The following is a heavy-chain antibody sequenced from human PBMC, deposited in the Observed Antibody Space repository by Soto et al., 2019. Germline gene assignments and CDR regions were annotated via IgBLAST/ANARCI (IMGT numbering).Heavy chain of an antibody. J-gene: IGHJ4*02. CDR3: ARGLDGDSSSLIDY. CDR1: GGSISSYY. V-gene: IGHV4-59*01. CDR2: IYYSGST. D-gene: IGHD6-6*01. Sequence: QVQLQESGPGLVKPSETLSLTCTVSGGSISSYYWSWIRQPPGKGLEWIGYIYYSGSTNYNPSLKSRVTISVDTSKNHFSLKLSSVTAADTAVYYCARGLDGDSSSLIDYWGQGTLVTVSS.